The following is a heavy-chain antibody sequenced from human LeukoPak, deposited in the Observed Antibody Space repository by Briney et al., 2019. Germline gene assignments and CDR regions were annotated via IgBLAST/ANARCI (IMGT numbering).Heavy chain of an antibody. J-gene: IGHJ4*02. D-gene: IGHD5-18*01. CDR1: GVSITTHY. V-gene: IGHV4-59*11. CDR2: MTDSETT. Sequence: SETLSLTCTVSGVSITTHYWSWLRQPPGKELEWIAYMTDSETTKNNPSLKSRITLSADTSKNQFALSLSSVTEADTAVYFCATIKSGYPFGYFDFWGQGILVTVTS. CDR3: ATIKSGYPFGYFDF.